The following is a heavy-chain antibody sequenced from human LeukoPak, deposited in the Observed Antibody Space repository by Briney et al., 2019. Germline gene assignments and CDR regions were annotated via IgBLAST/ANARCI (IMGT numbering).Heavy chain of an antibody. D-gene: IGHD3-22*01. V-gene: IGHV3-48*03. CDR1: GFTFSNYE. J-gene: IGHJ4*02. CDR2: IGSSGNTI. Sequence: GGSLRLSCAASGFTFSNYEMTWVRQAPGKGLEWVSYIGSSGNTIYYADSVKGRFTISRDNAKNSLYLQMNSLRAEDTAVYYCVRDNYDSSGPYYFDYWGQGTLVTVSS. CDR3: VRDNYDSSGPYYFDY.